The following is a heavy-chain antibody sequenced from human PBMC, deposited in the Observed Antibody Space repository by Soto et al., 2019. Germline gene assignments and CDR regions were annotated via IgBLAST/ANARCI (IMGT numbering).Heavy chain of an antibody. Sequence: QLLESGGGLVQPGGSLRLSCAASGFTFSDYAMSWVRQAPGKGLEWVSSISSGGGSPYYADSVKGRFTISRNNSKNTLFLKMTGLGAEDTAVYSGAKGDGRLVPRHFDYWGQGTLVTVSS. V-gene: IGHV3-23*01. CDR1: GFTFSDYA. CDR3: AKGDGRLVPRHFDY. D-gene: IGHD3-16*01. J-gene: IGHJ4*02. CDR2: ISSGGGSP.